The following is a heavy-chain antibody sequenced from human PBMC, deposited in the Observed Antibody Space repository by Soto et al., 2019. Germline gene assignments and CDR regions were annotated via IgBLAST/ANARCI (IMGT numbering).Heavy chain of an antibody. J-gene: IGHJ5*02. V-gene: IGHV2-5*08. D-gene: IGHD6-13*01. Sequence: SGATLVNPTQTLTLTCTFSGFSLSTSGMCVSWIRQPPGKALEWLALIYWDDDKRYSPSLKSRLTITKDTSKNQVVLTMTNMDPVDTATYYCAHITGYSNWFDPWGQGTLVTVSS. CDR3: AHITGYSNWFDP. CDR2: IYWDDDK. CDR1: GFSLSTSGMC.